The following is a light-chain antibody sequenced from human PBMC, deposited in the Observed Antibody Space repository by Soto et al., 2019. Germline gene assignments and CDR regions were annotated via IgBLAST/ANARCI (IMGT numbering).Light chain of an antibody. Sequence: EIVLTQSPGTLSLSPGERATLSCRASQSVSSSYLAWYQQKPGQAPRLLIYGASSRATGIPDRFSASGSGTDFPLTISGLEPEDFAVYYCQQYGSSLSTFGQGTRLEIK. J-gene: IGKJ5*01. V-gene: IGKV3-20*01. CDR1: QSVSSSY. CDR3: QQYGSSLST. CDR2: GAS.